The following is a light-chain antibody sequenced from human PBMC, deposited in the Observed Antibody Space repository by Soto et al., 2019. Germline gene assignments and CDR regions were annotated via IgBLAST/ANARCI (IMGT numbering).Light chain of an antibody. CDR1: SSNVGRNT. J-gene: IGLJ1*01. CDR3: TTWDASLYGQV. CDR2: SNN. Sequence: QSVLTQPPSASGTPGQRVTISCSGSSSNVGRNTVNWYQQLPGSAPKLLIYSNNQRPSGVPDRFSASKSGTSASLAISGLQSEDEADYYCTTWDASLYGQVFGTGTKLTVL. V-gene: IGLV1-44*01.